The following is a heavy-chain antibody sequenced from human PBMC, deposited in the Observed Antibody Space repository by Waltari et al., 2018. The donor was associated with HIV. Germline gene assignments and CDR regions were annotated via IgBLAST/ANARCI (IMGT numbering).Heavy chain of an antibody. CDR1: GGSISSYF. CDR3: ARGSGVPKPMTAVTRRGFDP. D-gene: IGHD4-17*01. V-gene: IGHV4-59*01. CDR2: VYYSGST. Sequence: QVQLQESGPGLVKPPETLSLTCTVSGGSISSYFWTWIRQPPGKGLEWIGYVYYSGSTNYNPSLKSRATISVDTSKNQFSLKLSSVTAADTAVYYCARGSGVPKPMTAVTRRGFDPWGQGTLVTVSS. J-gene: IGHJ5*02.